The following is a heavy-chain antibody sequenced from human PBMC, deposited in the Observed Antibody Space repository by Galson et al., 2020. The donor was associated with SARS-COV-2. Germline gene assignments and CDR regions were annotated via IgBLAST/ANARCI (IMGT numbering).Heavy chain of an antibody. J-gene: IGHJ4*02. CDR2: ITGSGGTT. D-gene: IGHD5-12*01. CDR1: GFTFSSFT. V-gene: IGHV3-23*01. Sequence: TGGSLRLSCAASGFTFSSFTMNWVRQAPGKGLEWVSGITGSGGTTYYADSVKGRFTISRDNSKSTLYLQMSSLRAEDTAVYYCARSIVATTSTFYYWGQGTLVTVSS. CDR3: ARSIVATTSTFYY.